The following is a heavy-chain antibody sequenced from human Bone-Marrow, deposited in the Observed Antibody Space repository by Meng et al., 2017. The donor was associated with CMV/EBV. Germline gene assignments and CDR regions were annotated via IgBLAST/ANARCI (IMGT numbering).Heavy chain of an antibody. CDR3: ATDRPDGLARIDV. V-gene: IGHV3-15*01. Sequence: GESLNLSCAASGFTFANVWMSWVRQAPGKGLEWVARIKSGGGTTEYAAPVRGRFSISRDDSYNTLYLQMNSLKTEDTAIYDCATDRPDGLARIDVWGQGTTVTVSS. CDR2: IKSGGGTT. CDR1: GFTFANVW. J-gene: IGHJ6*02. D-gene: IGHD3-3*02.